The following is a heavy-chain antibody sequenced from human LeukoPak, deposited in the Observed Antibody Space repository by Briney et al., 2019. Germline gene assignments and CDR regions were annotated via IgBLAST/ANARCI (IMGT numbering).Heavy chain of an antibody. CDR2: ISSSGTTI. V-gene: IGHV3-48*03. CDR1: GFSVSTYE. CDR3: ARGRPEFFGSGTYLND. J-gene: IGHJ4*02. Sequence: GGSLRLSCAASGFSVSTYEMNWVRQAQGQGLECVSYISSSGTTISYADSVEGRFAISRDNAKNSLYLEMNSLRVEDTAVYYCARGRPEFFGSGTYLNDWGQGTLVTVSS. D-gene: IGHD3-10*01.